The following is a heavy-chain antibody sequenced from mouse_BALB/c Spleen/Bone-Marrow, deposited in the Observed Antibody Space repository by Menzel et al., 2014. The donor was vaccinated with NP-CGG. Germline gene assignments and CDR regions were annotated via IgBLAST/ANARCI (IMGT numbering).Heavy chain of an antibody. V-gene: IGHV1-18*01. J-gene: IGHJ4*01. CDR2: INPNNGGT. Sequence: EVHLVESGPELVKPGASVKISCKTSGYTFTEYTMHWVKQSHGKSLERIGGINPNNGGTSYNQKFKGKATLTVDKSSSTAYIELRSLTSEDSAVYYCARRRAYYYGSSYAMDYWGQGTSVTVSS. CDR3: ARRRAYYYGSSYAMDY. CDR1: GYTFTEYT. D-gene: IGHD1-1*01.